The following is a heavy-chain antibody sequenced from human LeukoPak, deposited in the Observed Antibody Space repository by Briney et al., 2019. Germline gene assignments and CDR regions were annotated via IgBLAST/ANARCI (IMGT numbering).Heavy chain of an antibody. CDR1: GFTFSSYG. J-gene: IGHJ4*02. CDR3: ARESIAAAGKSRFDY. D-gene: IGHD6-13*01. V-gene: IGHV3-30*03. CDR2: ISYDGSNK. Sequence: GGSLRLSCAASGFTFSSYGMHWVRQAPGKGLEWVAVISYDGSNKYYADSVKGRSTISRDNSKNTLYLQMNSLRAEDTAVYYCARESIAAAGKSRFDYWGQGTLVTVSS.